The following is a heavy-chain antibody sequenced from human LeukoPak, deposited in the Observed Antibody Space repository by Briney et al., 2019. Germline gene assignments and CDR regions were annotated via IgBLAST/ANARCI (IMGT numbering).Heavy chain of an antibody. J-gene: IGHJ5*02. Sequence: PSETLSLTCTVSGGSISSYYWSWIRQPPGKGLEWIGYVYYSGSTNYNPALKSRVYISVDTSKNQFSLKLRSVTAADTAVYYCVRADGRSSWSTWGQGALVTVSS. CDR3: VRADGRSSWST. D-gene: IGHD2-15*01. CDR2: VYYSGST. CDR1: GGSISSYY. V-gene: IGHV4-59*01.